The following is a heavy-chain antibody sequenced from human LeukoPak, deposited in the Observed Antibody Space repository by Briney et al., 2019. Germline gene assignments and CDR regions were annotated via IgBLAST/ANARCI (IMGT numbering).Heavy chain of an antibody. CDR3: ARDRTDGVVTAIRYYFDY. CDR1: GFTFSSYA. V-gene: IGHV3-64*01. Sequence: GGSLRLSCAASGFTFSSYAMHWVRQAPGKGLEYVSAISSDGGSTYYANSVKGRFTISGDNSKNTLYLQMGSLRAEDMAVYYCARDRTDGVVTAIRYYFDYWGQGTLVTVSS. CDR2: ISSDGGST. J-gene: IGHJ4*02. D-gene: IGHD2-21*02.